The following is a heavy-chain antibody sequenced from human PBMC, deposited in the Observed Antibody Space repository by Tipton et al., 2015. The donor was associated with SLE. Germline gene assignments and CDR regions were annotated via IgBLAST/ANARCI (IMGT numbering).Heavy chain of an antibody. CDR1: GFTFSSYW. CDR3: ARVGGYYYDSSGYYSGAFDI. Sequence: SLRLSCAASGFTFSSYWMHWVRQAPGKGLVWVSRINSGGSTTSYADSVKGRLTISRDNAKNTLYLQMNSLRAEDTAVYYCARVGGYYYDSSGYYSGAFDIWGQGTMVTVSS. J-gene: IGHJ3*02. V-gene: IGHV3-74*01. CDR2: INSGGSTT. D-gene: IGHD3-22*01.